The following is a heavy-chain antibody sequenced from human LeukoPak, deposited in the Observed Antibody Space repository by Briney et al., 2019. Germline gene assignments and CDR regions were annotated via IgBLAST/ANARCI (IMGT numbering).Heavy chain of an antibody. CDR1: GYTFITYG. J-gene: IGHJ4*02. Sequence: ASVKVSCKASGYTFITYGINWVRQAPGQGLEWMGWINTNTGNPTYAQGFTGRFVFSLDTSVSTAYLQISSLKAEDTAVYYCARDEDTQLPYWGQGTLVTVSS. CDR2: INTNTGNP. V-gene: IGHV7-4-1*02. CDR3: ARDEDTQLPY. D-gene: IGHD3-10*01.